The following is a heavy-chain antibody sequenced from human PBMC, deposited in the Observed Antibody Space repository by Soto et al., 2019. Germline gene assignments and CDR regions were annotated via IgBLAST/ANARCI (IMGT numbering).Heavy chain of an antibody. CDR2: IGSGGDGI. CDR1: GFTFSNYA. J-gene: IGHJ4*02. V-gene: IGHV3-23*01. Sequence: EVQLLESGGGLVQPGGSLRLSCAASGFTFSNYAMKWVRQAPGKGLEWVSVIGSGGDGIHYADSVEGRFTISRDNSKNTVNLQMNSLRAEDTVIYYCATYGQHLMDYWGQGTLVTVSS. D-gene: IGHD4-17*01. CDR3: ATYGQHLMDY.